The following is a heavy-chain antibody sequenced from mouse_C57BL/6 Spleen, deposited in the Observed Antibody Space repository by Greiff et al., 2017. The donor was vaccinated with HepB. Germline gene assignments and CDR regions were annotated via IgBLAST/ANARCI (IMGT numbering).Heavy chain of an antibody. D-gene: IGHD1-1*01. CDR3: ARARRGYYYGSSFYAMDY. CDR1: GFTFSSYA. V-gene: IGHV5-4*01. J-gene: IGHJ4*01. CDR2: ISDGGSYT. Sequence: EVQRVESGGGLVKPGGSLKLSCAASGFTFSSYAMSWVRQTPEKRLEWVATISDGGSYTYYPDNVKGRFTISRDNAKNNLYLQLRHLKSEDTAMYYCARARRGYYYGSSFYAMDYWGQGTSVTVSS.